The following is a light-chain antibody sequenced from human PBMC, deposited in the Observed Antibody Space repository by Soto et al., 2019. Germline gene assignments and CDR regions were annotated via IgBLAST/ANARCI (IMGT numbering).Light chain of an antibody. V-gene: IGKV3-20*01. J-gene: IGKJ1*01. CDR2: DAS. Sequence: EIVLTQSPGTLSLSPGERATLSCRASQIVSSSYLVWYQQKVGQPPRLLIYDASTRATGIPDRFSGSGSGTDFTLTISRLEPEDFAVYYCQQYDSSPRTFGQGTKVEIK. CDR1: QIVSSSY. CDR3: QQYDSSPRT.